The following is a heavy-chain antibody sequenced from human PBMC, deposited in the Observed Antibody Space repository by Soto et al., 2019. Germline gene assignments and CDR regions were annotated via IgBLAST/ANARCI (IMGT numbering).Heavy chain of an antibody. V-gene: IGHV4-61*01. D-gene: IGHD3-3*01. J-gene: IGHJ5*02. CDR1: GGSVSSGSYY. CDR2: IYYSGST. CDR3: ARESTYYDFWSGYNQYNWFDP. Sequence: QVQLQESGPGLVKPSETLSLTCTVSGGSVSSGSYYWSWIRQPPGKGLEWIGYIYYSGSTNYNPSLKSRVTISVDTSKNQFSLKLSSVTAADMAVYYCARESTYYDFWSGYNQYNWFDPWGQGTLVTVSS.